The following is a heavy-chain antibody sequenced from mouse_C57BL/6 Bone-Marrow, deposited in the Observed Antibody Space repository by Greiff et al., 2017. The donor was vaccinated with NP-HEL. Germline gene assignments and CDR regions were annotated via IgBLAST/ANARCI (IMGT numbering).Heavy chain of an antibody. CDR3: ATLRTTVVDY. J-gene: IGHJ2*01. CDR2: ISSGSSTI. Sequence: EVKLMESGGGLVKPGGSLKLFCAASGFTFSDYGMHWVRQAPEKGLEWVAYISSGSSTIYYADTVKGRFTISRDNAKNTLFLQMTSLRSEDTAMYYCATLRTTVVDYWGQGTTLTVSS. D-gene: IGHD1-1*01. CDR1: GFTFSDYG. V-gene: IGHV5-17*01.